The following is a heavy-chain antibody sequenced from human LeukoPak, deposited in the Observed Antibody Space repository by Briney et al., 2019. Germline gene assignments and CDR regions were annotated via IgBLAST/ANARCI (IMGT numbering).Heavy chain of an antibody. CDR3: AKGLVMITFEGVMGFDY. V-gene: IGHV3-23*01. J-gene: IGHJ4*02. CDR2: MSRSDDST. Sequence: GGSLRLSCAASGFTFSSYAMSWVRQAPGKGLEWVSHMSRSDDSTYYSDSVKGRFTISRDNSKNTLYLQMNSLRAEDTAVYYCAKGLVMITFEGVMGFDYWGQGTLVTVSS. CDR1: GFTFSSYA. D-gene: IGHD3-16*01.